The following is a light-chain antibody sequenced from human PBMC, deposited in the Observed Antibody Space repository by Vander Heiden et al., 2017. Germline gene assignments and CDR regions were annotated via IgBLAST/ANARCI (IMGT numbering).Light chain of an antibody. V-gene: IGLV1-40*01. CDR2: GNN. CDR1: SSNIGAGYD. Sequence: QPLLTLPPLVSGAPAQRVTISCTGSSSNIGAGYDVHWYQQLPGTAPKLLMYGNNNRPSGVPDRFSGSKSGTSASLAITGLQAEDEADYYCQSYDSSLSGSVFGGGTKLTVL. J-gene: IGLJ2*01. CDR3: QSYDSSLSGSV.